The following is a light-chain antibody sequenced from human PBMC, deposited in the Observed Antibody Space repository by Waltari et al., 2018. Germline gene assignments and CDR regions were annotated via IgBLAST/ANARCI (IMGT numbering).Light chain of an antibody. CDR3: CSYAGSIWV. V-gene: IGLV2-11*01. CDR2: DVP. Sequence: QSALTQPRSVSGSPGQSVTISCTGTSSDVGGYNHVSWDQQHPGKAPKFMIFDVPSRPSGVPDRFSGSKSGNTASLTISGLQAEDEADYYCCSYAGSIWVFGGGTRMTVL. J-gene: IGLJ3*02. CDR1: SSDVGGYNH.